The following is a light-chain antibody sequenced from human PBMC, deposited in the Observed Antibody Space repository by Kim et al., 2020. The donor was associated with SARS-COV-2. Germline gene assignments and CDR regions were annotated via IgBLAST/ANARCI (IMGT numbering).Light chain of an antibody. J-gene: IGKJ3*01. CDR1: QSISSY. Sequence: ASVGDRVNITCRASQSISSYLNWYQQKPGKAPKLLIYAASSLQSGVPSRFSGSGSGTDFTLTISSLQPEDFATYYCQQSYSTLFTFGPGTKVDIK. V-gene: IGKV1-39*01. CDR3: QQSYSTLFT. CDR2: AAS.